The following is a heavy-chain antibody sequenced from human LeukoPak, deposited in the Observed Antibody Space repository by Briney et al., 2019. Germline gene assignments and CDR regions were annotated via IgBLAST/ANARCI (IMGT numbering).Heavy chain of an antibody. CDR1: GFTFSSYA. Sequence: GGSLRLSCAASGFTFSSYAMSWVRQAPGKGLEWVSSISGSGVSTYYADSVKGRFTISRDNSKNTLYLQMNSLRAEDTALYYCAKRAQMYSSSTDFDYWGQGTLVTVSS. CDR3: AKRAQMYSSSTDFDY. J-gene: IGHJ4*02. V-gene: IGHV3-23*01. CDR2: ISGSGVST. D-gene: IGHD6-6*01.